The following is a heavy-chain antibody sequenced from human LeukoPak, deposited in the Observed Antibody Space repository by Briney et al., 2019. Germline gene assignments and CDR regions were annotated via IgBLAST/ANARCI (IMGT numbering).Heavy chain of an antibody. D-gene: IGHD6-13*01. CDR1: GFTFSSYA. CDR3: ARAPGYRSFLDY. Sequence: GGSLRLSCAASGFTFSSYAMSWVRQAPGKGLEWVSAISGSGGSTYYADSVKGRFTISRDNAKSSLYLQMNSLRAEDTAVYYCARAPGYRSFLDYWGQGTLVTVSS. J-gene: IGHJ4*02. V-gene: IGHV3-23*01. CDR2: ISGSGGST.